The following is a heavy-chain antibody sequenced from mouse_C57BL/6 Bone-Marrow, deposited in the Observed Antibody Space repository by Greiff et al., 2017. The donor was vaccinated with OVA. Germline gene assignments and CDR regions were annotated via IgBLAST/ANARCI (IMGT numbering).Heavy chain of an antibody. CDR3: ARLEGTTVVADWYFDV. J-gene: IGHJ1*03. D-gene: IGHD1-1*01. V-gene: IGHV1-63*01. CDR2: IYPGGGYT. Sequence: VQLQQSGAELVRPGTSVKMSCKASGYTFTNYWIGWAKQRPGHGLEWIGDIYPGGGYTNYNEKFKGKATLTADKSSSTAYMQFSSLTSEDSAIYYCARLEGTTVVADWYFDVWGTGTTGTVSP. CDR1: GYTFTNYW.